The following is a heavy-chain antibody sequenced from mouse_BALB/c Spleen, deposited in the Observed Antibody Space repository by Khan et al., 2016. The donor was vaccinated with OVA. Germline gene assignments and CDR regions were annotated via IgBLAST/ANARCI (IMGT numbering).Heavy chain of an antibody. V-gene: IGHV3-2*02. D-gene: IGHD1-1*02. J-gene: IGHJ4*01. CDR1: GYSVTSDYA. CDR3: ARDGARYNYAMDY. Sequence: EVQLQESGPGLVKPSQSLSLTCPVTGYSVTSDYAWNWIRQFPGNKLEWMGYISYSGSTSYNPSLKSRISITRDTSKNQFFLQLNSVTTEDTATYYCARDGARYNYAMDYWGQGTSVTVSS. CDR2: ISYSGST.